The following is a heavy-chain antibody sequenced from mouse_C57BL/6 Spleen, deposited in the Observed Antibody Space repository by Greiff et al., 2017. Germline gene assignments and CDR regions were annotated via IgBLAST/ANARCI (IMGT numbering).Heavy chain of an antibody. Sequence: QVQLQQSGAELVRPGASVTLSCKASGYTFTDYEMHWVKQTPVHGLEWIGAIDPETGGTAYNPKFKGKAILTADKSSSTAYMELRSLTSEDSAVYYCTRVDYDGYYFDYWVQGTTLTVSS. J-gene: IGHJ2*01. V-gene: IGHV1-15*01. D-gene: IGHD2-4*01. CDR2: IDPETGGT. CDR1: GYTFTDYE. CDR3: TRVDYDGYYFDY.